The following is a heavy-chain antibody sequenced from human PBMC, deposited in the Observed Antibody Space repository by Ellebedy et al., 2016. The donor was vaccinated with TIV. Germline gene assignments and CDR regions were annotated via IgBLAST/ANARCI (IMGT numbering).Heavy chain of an antibody. CDR1: GFTFSSYW. Sequence: GESLKISXAASGFTFSSYWMSWVRQAPGKGLEWVANIKQDGSEKYYVDSVKGRFTISRDNAKNSLYLQMNSLRAEDTAVYYCARQKHTGWFGDRQAFGYWGQGTLVTVSS. D-gene: IGHD3-10*01. J-gene: IGHJ4*02. CDR3: ARQKHTGWFGDRQAFGY. CDR2: IKQDGSEK. V-gene: IGHV3-7*01.